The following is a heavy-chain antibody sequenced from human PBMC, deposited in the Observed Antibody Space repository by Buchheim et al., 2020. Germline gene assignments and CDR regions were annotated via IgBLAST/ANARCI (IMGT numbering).Heavy chain of an antibody. J-gene: IGHJ2*01. V-gene: IGHV3-30-3*01. CDR2: ISYDGSNK. CDR3: ARDTSSTSCYACGYFDL. Sequence: QVQLVESGGGVVQPGRPLRLSCAASGFTFSSYAMHWVRQAPGKGLEWVAVISYDGSNKYYADSVKGRFTISRDNSKNTLYLQMNSLRAEDTAVYYCARDTSSTSCYACGYFDLWGRGTL. CDR1: GFTFSSYA. D-gene: IGHD2-2*01.